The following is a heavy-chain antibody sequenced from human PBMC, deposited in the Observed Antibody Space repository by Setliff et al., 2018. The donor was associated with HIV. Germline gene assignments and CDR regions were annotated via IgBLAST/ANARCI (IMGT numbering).Heavy chain of an antibody. D-gene: IGHD2-2*01. CDR2: ISSSGSYI. CDR1: GFTFIDYA. V-gene: IGHV3-21*01. CDR3: ARSRSTRDAFDT. J-gene: IGHJ3*02. Sequence: PGGSLRLSCATSGFTFIDYALNWVRQAPGGGLEWVSSISSSGSYIYYAGSLKGRFTISRDNARNSLYLDMNTLRAGDTALYYCARSRSTRDAFDTWGQGTMVTVSS.